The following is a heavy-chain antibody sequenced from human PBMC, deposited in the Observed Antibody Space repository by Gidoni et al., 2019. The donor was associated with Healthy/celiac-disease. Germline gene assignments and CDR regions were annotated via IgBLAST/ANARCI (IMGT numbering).Heavy chain of an antibody. CDR2: IYWDDDK. CDR3: AHLAYYYDSSGPRAAFDI. Sequence: QITLKESGPTLVKPTQTLTLTCTFSGFSLSTSGVGVGWIRQPPGKALEWLALIYWDDDKRYSPSLKSRLTITKDTSKNQVVLTMTNMDPVDTATYYCAHLAYYYDSSGPRAAFDIWGQGTMVTVSS. D-gene: IGHD3-22*01. J-gene: IGHJ3*02. V-gene: IGHV2-5*02. CDR1: GFSLSTSGVG.